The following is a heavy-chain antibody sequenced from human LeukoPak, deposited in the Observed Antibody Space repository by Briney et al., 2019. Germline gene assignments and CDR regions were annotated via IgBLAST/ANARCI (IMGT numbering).Heavy chain of an antibody. V-gene: IGHV4-39*01. D-gene: IGHD6-19*01. CDR3: ARHYYSVVAGNFDY. CDR2: IYYGGST. Sequence: SETLSLTCTVSGGSISSSSYYWGWLRQPPGKGLEWIGSIYYGGSTYYNPSLKSRVTISVDTSKNQFSLKLSSVTAADTAVYYCARHYYSVVAGNFDYWGQGTLVTVSS. CDR1: GGSISSSSYY. J-gene: IGHJ4*02.